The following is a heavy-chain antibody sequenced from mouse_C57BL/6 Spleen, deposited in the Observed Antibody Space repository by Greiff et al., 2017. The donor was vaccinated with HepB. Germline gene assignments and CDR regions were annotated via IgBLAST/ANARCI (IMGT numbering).Heavy chain of an antibody. D-gene: IGHD1-1*01. Sequence: VQLQQSGPELVKPGASVKISCKASGYAFSSSWMNWVKQRPGKGLEWIGRIYPGDGDTNYNGKFKGKATLTADKSSSTAYMQLSSLTSEDSAVYCCARGYYGSSLYAMDYWGQGTSVTVSS. V-gene: IGHV1-82*01. J-gene: IGHJ4*01. CDR1: GYAFSSSW. CDR2: IYPGDGDT. CDR3: ARGYYGSSLYAMDY.